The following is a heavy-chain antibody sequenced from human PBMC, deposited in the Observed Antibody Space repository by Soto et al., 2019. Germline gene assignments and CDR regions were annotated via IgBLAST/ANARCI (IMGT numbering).Heavy chain of an antibody. V-gene: IGHV1-3*01. Sequence: ASVKVSCKTSGYTFTNYAIHWVRQAPGQGLEWMGWINPATGNTKYSQNLQGRVTITRDTSATTAYMDLSSLRSEDTAVYYCARNRDGYNYGAFGMWGQGTMVTVSS. CDR3: ARNRDGYNYGAFGM. CDR2: INPATGNT. D-gene: IGHD5-12*01. J-gene: IGHJ3*02. CDR1: GYTFTNYA.